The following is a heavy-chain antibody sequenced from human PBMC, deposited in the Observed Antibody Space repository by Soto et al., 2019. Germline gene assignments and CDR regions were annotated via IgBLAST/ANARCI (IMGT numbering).Heavy chain of an antibody. Sequence: QVQLVQSGAEVEKPGASVKVSCKASGYNFTTYAMLWVRQAPGQRPEWMGWINTGNGNTKYSPKFQGRVTITRDTSASTAYMELSSLKSEDTAVYYCARVERLYYYYYGMDVWGQGSTVTVS. CDR1: GYNFTTYA. V-gene: IGHV1-3*04. CDR3: ARVERLYYYYYGMDV. J-gene: IGHJ6*02. CDR2: INTGNGNT. D-gene: IGHD3-3*01.